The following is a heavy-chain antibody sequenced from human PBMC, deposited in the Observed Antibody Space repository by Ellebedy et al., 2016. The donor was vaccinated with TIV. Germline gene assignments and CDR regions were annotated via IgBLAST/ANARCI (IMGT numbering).Heavy chain of an antibody. V-gene: IGHV3-7*01. D-gene: IGHD6-19*01. CDR1: GFTFTTYW. Sequence: GESLKISCAASGFTFTTYWMSWVRQAPGKGLEWVANIKQDGSEKYYVDSVKGRFPISRDNAKNSLYLQMNSLRAEDTAVYYCARDQWLGRAYYFDSWGQGTLVTVSS. CDR2: IKQDGSEK. J-gene: IGHJ4*02. CDR3: ARDQWLGRAYYFDS.